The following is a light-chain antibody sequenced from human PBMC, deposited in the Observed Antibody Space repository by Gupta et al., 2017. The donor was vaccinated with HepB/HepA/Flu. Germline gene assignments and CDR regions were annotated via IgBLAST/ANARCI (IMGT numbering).Light chain of an antibody. V-gene: IGKV4-1*01. J-gene: IGKJ1*01. Sequence: DILMTQSPDSLAVSLGARATINYKSSQSNFNNCLAWYQQKPGQPPKLLIYWASTRESGVPDRFSGSGSGTDFTLTISNLQAEDVAVYYCQQCYSVHRTFGRGTKVEIK. CDR2: WAS. CDR3: QQCYSVHRT. CDR1: QSNFNNC.